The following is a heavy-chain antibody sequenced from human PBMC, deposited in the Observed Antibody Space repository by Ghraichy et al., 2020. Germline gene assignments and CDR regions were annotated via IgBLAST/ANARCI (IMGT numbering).Heavy chain of an antibody. J-gene: IGHJ6*03. CDR3: ARHVYTNLYYYYYMDV. D-gene: IGHD5/OR15-5a*01. V-gene: IGHV4-39*07. CDR2: IYYSGST. Sequence: ESLNISCTVSGGSISSSDYYWSWIRQPPGKGLEWIGSIYYSGSTYYNPSLKSRVTISLDTSKNHFSLKVSSVTAADTAVYFCARHVYTNLYYYYYMDVWGKGTAVTVSS. CDR1: GGSISSSDYY.